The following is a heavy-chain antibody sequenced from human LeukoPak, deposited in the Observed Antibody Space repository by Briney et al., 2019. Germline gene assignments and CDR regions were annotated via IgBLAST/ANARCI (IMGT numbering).Heavy chain of an antibody. J-gene: IGHJ6*02. CDR1: GFTFSSYA. D-gene: IGHD3-22*01. CDR2: ISYDGSNK. CDR3: ARGGGAPYYYGSSAYQSYGMDV. Sequence: GGSLRLSCAASGFTFSSYAMHWVRQAPGKGLEWVAVISYDGSNKYYADSVKGRFTISRDNSKNTLYLQMNSLRAEDTAVYYCARGGGAPYYYGSSAYQSYGMDVWGQGTTVTVSS. V-gene: IGHV3-30-3*01.